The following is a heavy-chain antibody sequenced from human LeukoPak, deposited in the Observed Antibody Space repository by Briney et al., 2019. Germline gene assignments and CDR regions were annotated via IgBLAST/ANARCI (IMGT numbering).Heavy chain of an antibody. J-gene: IGHJ4*02. CDR1: GHSLTELS. V-gene: IGHV1-24*01. CDR2: FDPERGEP. Sequence: GASVKVSCTVSGHSLTELSMHWVRQAPGKGLEWMGGFDPERGEPIYAQKFQGRVTMTEDTSTDTAYMELSSLRSEDTALYYCAKLADGESSFDYWGQGTLVTVSS. CDR3: AKLADGESSFDY. D-gene: IGHD3-10*01.